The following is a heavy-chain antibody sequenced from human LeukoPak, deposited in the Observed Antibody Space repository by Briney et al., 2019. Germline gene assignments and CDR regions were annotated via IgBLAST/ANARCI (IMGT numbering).Heavy chain of an antibody. CDR2: TYYRSKWYN. CDR3: ARSTIIRGVSFDF. D-gene: IGHD3-10*01. Sequence: SQTLSLTCAISGDSVSSNSAAWSWIRQSPSRGLEWLGRTYYRSKWYNEYAVSVKSRMTINPDTSKNQFSLQVNSVTPEDTAVYYCARSTIIRGVSFDFWGQGTLVTVSS. V-gene: IGHV6-1*01. CDR1: GDSVSSNSAA. J-gene: IGHJ4*02.